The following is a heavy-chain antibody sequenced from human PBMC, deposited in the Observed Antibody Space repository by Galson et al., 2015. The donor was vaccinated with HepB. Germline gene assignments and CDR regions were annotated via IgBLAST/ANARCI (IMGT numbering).Heavy chain of an antibody. D-gene: IGHD5-18*01. J-gene: IGHJ6*02. CDR2: ISSSRSSI. V-gene: IGHV3-48*02. Sequence: SLRLSCAASGFTFSSYSMNWVRQAPGKGLEWVSYISSSRSSIYYADTVKGRFTISRDKAKNSPNLQMNSLRDEDTAVYYCAGRGYSYGFDYYHGMDVWGQGTTVTVSS. CDR3: AGRGYSYGFDYYHGMDV. CDR1: GFTFSSYS.